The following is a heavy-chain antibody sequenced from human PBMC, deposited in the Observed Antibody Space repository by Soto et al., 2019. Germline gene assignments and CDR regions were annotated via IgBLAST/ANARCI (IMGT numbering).Heavy chain of an antibody. CDR2: FIPSFDTT. V-gene: IGHV1-69*06. D-gene: IGHD5-12*01. J-gene: IGHJ4*02. CDR1: GGTFNNYA. CDR3: ARDSPRRWLQHYFDA. Sequence: ASVKVSCKASGGTFNNYAFSWVRQAPGQGLEWMGGFIPSFDTTDYAQNFQDRLTITADKSTSTVYMELSSLRSADRAVYFCARDSPRRWLQHYFDAWGQGTQVTVSS.